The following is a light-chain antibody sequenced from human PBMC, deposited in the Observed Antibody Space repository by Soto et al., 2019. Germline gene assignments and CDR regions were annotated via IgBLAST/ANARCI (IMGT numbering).Light chain of an antibody. J-gene: IGLJ2*01. CDR3: SSYAGTNNVI. Sequence: QSVLTQPPSASGSPGQSVTISCAGSISDVGGYNHVSWYQQHPGKAPKLLIYEVTKRPSGVPARFSGSKSGNMASLTVSGLQGDDEADYYCSSYAGTNNVIFGGGTKLTVL. CDR2: EVT. V-gene: IGLV2-8*01. CDR1: ISDVGGYNH.